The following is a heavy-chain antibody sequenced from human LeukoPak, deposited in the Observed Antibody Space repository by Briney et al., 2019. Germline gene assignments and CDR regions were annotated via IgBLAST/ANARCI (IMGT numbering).Heavy chain of an antibody. CDR3: ARDQEYSGSYYRYFDY. J-gene: IGHJ4*02. Sequence: SETLSLTCTVSGGSLGSYYWSWIRPPPGKGLEWIGYIYSRGLTRGSTNYNPSLKSRVTISVDTSKNQFSLKVSSVTAADTAVYYCARDQEYSGSYYRYFDYWGQGALVTVSS. CDR2: IYSRGLTRGST. D-gene: IGHD1-26*01. CDR1: GGSLGSYY. V-gene: IGHV4-59*01.